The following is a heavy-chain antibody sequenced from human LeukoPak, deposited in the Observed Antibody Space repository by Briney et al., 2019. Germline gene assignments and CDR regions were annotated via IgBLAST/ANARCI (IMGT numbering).Heavy chain of an antibody. Sequence: KASETLSLTCTVSGGSITSHYWSWIRQPPGKGLEWIGYVYYSGTSNYNPSLKSRVTISVDKSKNQFSLKLSSVTAADTAVYYCARVLVGAGVFDPWGQGTLVTVSS. CDR3: ARVLVGAGVFDP. V-gene: IGHV4-59*11. D-gene: IGHD1-26*01. CDR1: GGSITSHY. CDR2: VYYSGTS. J-gene: IGHJ5*02.